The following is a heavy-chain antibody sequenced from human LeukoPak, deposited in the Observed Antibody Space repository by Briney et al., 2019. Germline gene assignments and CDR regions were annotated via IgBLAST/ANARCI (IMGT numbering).Heavy chain of an antibody. D-gene: IGHD3-3*01. CDR3: ARESGFAFHI. V-gene: IGHV3-48*02. J-gene: IGHJ3*02. CDR2: ISSSSNSM. CDR1: GFTFSGYF. Sequence: PGGSLRLSCAASGFTFSGYFMTWVRQAPGKGLEWVSYISSSSNSMYYADSVKGRFTISRDNAKNSLYLQMNSLRDEDTALYYCARESGFAFHICGQGTVVTVSS.